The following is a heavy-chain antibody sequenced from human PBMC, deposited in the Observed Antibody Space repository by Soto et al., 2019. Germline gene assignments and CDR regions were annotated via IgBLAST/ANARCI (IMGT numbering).Heavy chain of an antibody. CDR3: ARDKRFFRSRTGNYYYYYMDV. Sequence: SETLSLTCTVSGGSISSGGYYWSWIRQHPGKGLEWIGYIYYSGSTNYNPSLKSRVTISVDTSKNQFSLKLSSVTAADTAVYYCARDKRFFRSRTGNYYYYYMDVWGKGTTVTVSS. V-gene: IGHV4-31*03. CDR2: IYYSGST. CDR1: GGSISSGGYY. D-gene: IGHD3-3*01. J-gene: IGHJ6*03.